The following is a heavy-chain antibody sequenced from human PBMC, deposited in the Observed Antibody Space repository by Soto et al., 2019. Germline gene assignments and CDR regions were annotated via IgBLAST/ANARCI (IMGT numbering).Heavy chain of an antibody. CDR2: IYHSGST. D-gene: IGHD3-22*01. CDR3: ARYYYDSSGYYSFDY. CDR1: GGSISSGDYN. Sequence: SETLSLTCTVSGGSISSGDYNWSWIRQPPGKGLEWIGEIYHSGSTNYNPSLKSRVTISVDKSKNQFSLKLSSVTAADTAVYYCARYYYDSSGYYSFDYWRQGTLVTVYS. J-gene: IGHJ4*02. V-gene: IGHV4-39*07.